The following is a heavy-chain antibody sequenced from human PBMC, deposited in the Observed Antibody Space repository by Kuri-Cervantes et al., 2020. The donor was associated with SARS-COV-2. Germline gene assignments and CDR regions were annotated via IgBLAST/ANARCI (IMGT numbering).Heavy chain of an antibody. Sequence: GGSLRLSCAASGFTFNSYFMSWLRQAPGKGLEWVANIKEDGGIKYYVDSVKGRFNISRDNAEKSVYLQMNSLRAEDTAVYYCANDRAAVAVELAPFDYWGQGTLVTVSS. CDR2: IKEDGGIK. CDR3: ANDRAAVAVELAPFDY. J-gene: IGHJ4*02. D-gene: IGHD6-19*01. V-gene: IGHV3-7*01. CDR1: GFTFNSYF.